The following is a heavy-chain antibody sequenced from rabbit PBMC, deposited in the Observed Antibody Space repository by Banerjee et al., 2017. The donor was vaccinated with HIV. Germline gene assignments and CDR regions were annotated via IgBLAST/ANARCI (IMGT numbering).Heavy chain of an antibody. CDR3: ARDMDSGSNYWGYCFNL. CDR1: GFSLSSYA. Sequence: QEQLVESGGNLITPGGSLTLTCTASGFSLSSYAMSWVRQAPGKGLEWIGYIDPVFGSTYYASWVNGRFTISKTSSTTVTLQMTSLTAADTATYFCARDMDSGSNYWGYCFNLWGPGTLVTVS. D-gene: IGHD8-1*01. J-gene: IGHJ4*01. V-gene: IGHV1S45*01. CDR2: IDPVFGST.